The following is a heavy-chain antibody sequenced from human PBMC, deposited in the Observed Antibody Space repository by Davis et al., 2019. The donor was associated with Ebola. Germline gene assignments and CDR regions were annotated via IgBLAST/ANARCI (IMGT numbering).Heavy chain of an antibody. CDR2: ISYDGSKK. J-gene: IGHJ4*02. Sequence: GGSLRLSCAASGFTFSNYGMHWVRQAPGKGLEWVAAISYDGSKKGYADSVKGRFTISRDNSKTTLYLQMNSLRAEDTAVYYCRGSLKEVFDYWGQGTLVTVSS. CDR1: GFTFSNYG. V-gene: IGHV3-30*03. D-gene: IGHD1-26*01. CDR3: RGSLKEVFDY.